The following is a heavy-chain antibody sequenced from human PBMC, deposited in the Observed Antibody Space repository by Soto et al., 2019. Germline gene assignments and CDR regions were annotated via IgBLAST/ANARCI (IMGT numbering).Heavy chain of an antibody. CDR2: INHSGST. D-gene: IGHD3-16*02. CDR3: ARGRSDYVWGSYRYEPRYYFGY. V-gene: IGHV4-34*01. J-gene: IGHJ4*02. CDR1: GGSFSGYY. Sequence: SETLSLTCAVSGGSFSGYYWSWIRQPPGKGLEWIGEINHSGSTNYNPSLKSRVTISVDTSKNQFSLKLSSVTAADTAVYYCARGRSDYVWGSYRYEPRYYFGYWGQGTLVTSPQ.